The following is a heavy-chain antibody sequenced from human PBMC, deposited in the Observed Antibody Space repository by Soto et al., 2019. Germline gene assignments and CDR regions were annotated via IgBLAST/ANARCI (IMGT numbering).Heavy chain of an antibody. Sequence: QLLESGSGLVKPSQTLSLTCAVSGGSISSGGYSWSWIRQPPGKGLEWIGYIYHSGSTYYNPSLKSRVTISVDRSKNQFSLKLSSVTAADTAVYYCATSNIAARSDAFDIWGQGTMVTVSS. J-gene: IGHJ3*02. CDR1: GGSISSGGYS. D-gene: IGHD6-6*01. CDR3: ATSNIAARSDAFDI. V-gene: IGHV4-30-2*01. CDR2: IYHSGST.